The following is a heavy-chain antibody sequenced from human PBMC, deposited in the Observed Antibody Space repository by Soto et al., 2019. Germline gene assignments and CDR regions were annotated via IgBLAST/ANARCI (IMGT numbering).Heavy chain of an antibody. Sequence: SETLSLTCAVYGGSFSGYYWSWIRQPPGKGLEWIGEINHSGSTNYNPSLKSRVTISVDTSKNQFSLKLSSVTAADTAVYYCARDEYCSGGSCYSVPGWFDPWGQGPLVTVSS. D-gene: IGHD2-15*01. CDR3: ARDEYCSGGSCYSVPGWFDP. V-gene: IGHV4-34*01. CDR1: GGSFSGYY. J-gene: IGHJ5*02. CDR2: INHSGST.